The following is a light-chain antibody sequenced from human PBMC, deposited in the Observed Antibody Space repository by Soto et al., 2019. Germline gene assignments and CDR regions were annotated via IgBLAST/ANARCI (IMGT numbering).Light chain of an antibody. Sequence: DIKLSQSPSSLSASVGDSVSISCRASQNIDNHLNWYRQRSGEAPEVLIYAASALRDGVSSRVSGRGYGTEFTLTIKNLVPEDFATYYCQQSSNSPPITFGQGTRLEIK. CDR1: QNIDNH. V-gene: IGKV1-39*01. J-gene: IGKJ5*01. CDR3: QQSSNSPPIT. CDR2: AAS.